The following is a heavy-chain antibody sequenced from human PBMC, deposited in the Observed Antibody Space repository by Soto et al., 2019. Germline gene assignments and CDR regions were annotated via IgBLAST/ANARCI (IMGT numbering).Heavy chain of an antibody. CDR3: ARDFVVGGPTINYYYGIDV. J-gene: IGHJ6*02. D-gene: IGHD1-26*01. CDR2: IYSAGNT. Sequence: GGSLRLSCAASGFTVSSNYMSWVRQAPGKGLEWISIIYSAGNTYYADSVKGRFTISRDNSKNTLYLQMNSLGAEDTAVYYCARDFVVGGPTINYYYGIDVRGQGTTVTGSS. V-gene: IGHV3-66*01. CDR1: GFTVSSNY.